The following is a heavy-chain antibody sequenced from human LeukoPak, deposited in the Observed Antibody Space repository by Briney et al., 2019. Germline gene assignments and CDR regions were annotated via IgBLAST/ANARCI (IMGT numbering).Heavy chain of an antibody. V-gene: IGHV1-2*02. J-gene: IGHJ4*02. D-gene: IGHD6-13*01. CDR2: INPNSGGT. CDR3: ARSWKAGIAAASPGDY. Sequence: GASVKVSCKASGYTFTGYYMHWVRQAPGQGLEGMGWINPNSGGTNYAQKFQGRVTMTRDTSISTAYMELSRLRSDDTAVYYCARSWKAGIAAASPGDYWGQGTLVTVSS. CDR1: GYTFTGYY.